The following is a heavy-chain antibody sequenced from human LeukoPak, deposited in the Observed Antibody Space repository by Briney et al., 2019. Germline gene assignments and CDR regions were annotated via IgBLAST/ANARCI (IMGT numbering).Heavy chain of an antibody. CDR2: IYPGDSDT. J-gene: IGHJ4*02. CDR3: ARRSESGSDY. CDR1: GYSXTSYX. D-gene: IGHD3-10*01. Sequence: GYSXTSYXXGWVXQLXGKXXEWMGIIYPGDSDTRYSPSFQGQVTISADKSISTAYLQWSSLKASDTAMYYCARRSESGSDYWGQGTLVTVSS. V-gene: IGHV5-51*01.